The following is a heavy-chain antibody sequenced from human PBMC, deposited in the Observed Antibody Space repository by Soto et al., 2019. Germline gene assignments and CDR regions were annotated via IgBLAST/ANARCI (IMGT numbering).Heavy chain of an antibody. V-gene: IGHV1-69*04. CDR1: GGTFSSYA. D-gene: IGHD3-3*01. CDR3: ARSDSYDFWSGYAFDI. J-gene: IGHJ3*02. CDR2: IIPILGIA. Sequence: ASVKVSCKASGGTFSSYAISWVRQAPGQGLEWMGRIIPILGIANYAQKFQGRVTITADKSTSTAYMELSSLRSEDTAVYYCARSDSYDFWSGYAFDIWGQGTMVTVSS.